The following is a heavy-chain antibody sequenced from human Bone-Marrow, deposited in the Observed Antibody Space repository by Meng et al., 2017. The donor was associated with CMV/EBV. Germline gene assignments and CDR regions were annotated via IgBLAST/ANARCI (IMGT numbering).Heavy chain of an antibody. CDR1: GYPVSANL. CDR3: ARIPLWSSYYLVGFQIDGMDV. Sequence: GESLKISCAATGYPVSANLMMWVRQAPGKGLEWVSIMFGDGRRFYADSVKGRFTISRDNAKNSLYLQMNSLRAEDTAVYYCARIPLWSSYYLVGFQIDGMDVWGQGTTVTVYS. V-gene: IGHV3-66*01. D-gene: IGHD3-3*01. J-gene: IGHJ6*01. CDR2: MFGDGRR.